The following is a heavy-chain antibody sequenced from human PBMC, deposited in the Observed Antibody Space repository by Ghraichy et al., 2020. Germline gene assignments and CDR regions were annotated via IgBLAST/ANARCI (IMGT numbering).Heavy chain of an antibody. V-gene: IGHV3-23*01. J-gene: IGHJ6*02. CDR1: GFTFSSYA. CDR3: AKGGVDTAMAPLAGWFGMDV. CDR2: ISGSGGST. D-gene: IGHD5-18*01. Sequence: GGSLRLSCAASGFTFSSYAMSWVRQAPGKGLEWVSAISGSGGSTYYADSVKGRFTISRDNSKNTLYLQMNSLRAEDTAVYYCAKGGVDTAMAPLAGWFGMDVWGQGTTVTVSS.